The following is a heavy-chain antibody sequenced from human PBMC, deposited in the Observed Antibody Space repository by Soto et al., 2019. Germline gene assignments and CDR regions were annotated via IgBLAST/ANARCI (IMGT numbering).Heavy chain of an antibody. CDR3: ARGGSFSYHWYFDL. V-gene: IGHV3-74*01. J-gene: IGHJ2*01. CDR2: INGDETST. CDR1: GFTSSRYW. D-gene: IGHD1-26*01. Sequence: EVQLVESGGGLVQPGGSLRLSCAASGFTSSRYWMYWVRQAPGKGLVWVSRINGDETSTTYADSVKGRFTISRDYAKNTVYLQMNRLRVEDTAVYYCARGGSFSYHWYFDLWGRGTLVTVSS.